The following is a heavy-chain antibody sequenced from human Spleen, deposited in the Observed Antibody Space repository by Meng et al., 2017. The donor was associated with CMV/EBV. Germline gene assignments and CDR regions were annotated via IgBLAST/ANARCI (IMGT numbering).Heavy chain of an antibody. Sequence: SETLSLTCTVSGDSIRSYYWNWIRQPPGKGLEWIGYIYYSGNTNYNPALKSRVTISVDTSKNQFSLQLTSVTTADTAVYYCARGRGFLEWLYWYFDLWGRGTLVTVSS. V-gene: IGHV4-59*01. J-gene: IGHJ2*01. CDR3: ARGRGFLEWLYWYFDL. CDR2: IYYSGNT. CDR1: GDSIRSYY. D-gene: IGHD3-3*01.